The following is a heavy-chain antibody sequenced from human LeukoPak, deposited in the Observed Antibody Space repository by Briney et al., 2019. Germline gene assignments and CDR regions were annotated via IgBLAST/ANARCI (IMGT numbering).Heavy chain of an antibody. V-gene: IGHV3-43*02. CDR1: GFTFDDYA. Sequence: TGGSLRLSCAASGFTFDDYAMRWVRRAPGKGLEWVSLISGDGGSTYYADSVKGRFTISRDNTKNSLYLQMNSLRTEDTALYYCAKPLWFGAEIDYWGQGTLVTVSS. D-gene: IGHD3-10*01. CDR3: AKPLWFGAEIDY. J-gene: IGHJ4*02. CDR2: ISGDGGST.